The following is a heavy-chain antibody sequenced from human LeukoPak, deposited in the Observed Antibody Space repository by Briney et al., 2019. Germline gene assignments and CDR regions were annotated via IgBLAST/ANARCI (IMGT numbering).Heavy chain of an antibody. J-gene: IGHJ4*02. D-gene: IGHD3-9*01. V-gene: IGHV1-18*04. CDR1: GYTFTSYG. Sequence: ASVKVSCKASGYTFTSYGISWVRQAPGQGLEWMGWISAYNGNTNYAQKLQGRATMTTDTSTSTAYMELRSLRSDDTAVYYCARDQSAANYDILTGYYDYWGQGTLVTVSS. CDR3: ARDQSAANYDILTGYYDY. CDR2: ISAYNGNT.